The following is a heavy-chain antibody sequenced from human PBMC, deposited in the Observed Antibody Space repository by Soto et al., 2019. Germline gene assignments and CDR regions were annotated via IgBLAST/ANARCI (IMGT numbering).Heavy chain of an antibody. CDR3: ARLQYTVVTPIDM. D-gene: IGHD2-21*02. V-gene: IGHV4-59*01. Sequence: QVQLQESGPGLVKPSETLSLTCTVPSGSIRTSYWTWIRQFPGMRLEWIAHIHNSGNTNSNPSLKSRVTISMDTSKNQISLRLTSVTAADTAMYYCARLQYTVVTPIDMWGQGTMVTVSS. CDR1: SGSIRTSY. J-gene: IGHJ3*02. CDR2: IHNSGNT.